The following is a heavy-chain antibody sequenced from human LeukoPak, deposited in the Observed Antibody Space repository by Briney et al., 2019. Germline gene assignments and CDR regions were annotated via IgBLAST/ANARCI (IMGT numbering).Heavy chain of an antibody. CDR2: ISWNSRSI. CDR3: AKDSTTYQLLSLVY. Sequence: GRSLRLSCAGSGFTFNDYAMHWVRQAPGKGLEWVSGISWNSRSIGYADSVKGRFTISRDNAKNSLYLQMNSLRAEDTALYYCAKDSTTYQLLSLVYWGQGTLVTVSS. CDR1: GFTFNDYA. D-gene: IGHD2-2*01. V-gene: IGHV3-9*01. J-gene: IGHJ4*02.